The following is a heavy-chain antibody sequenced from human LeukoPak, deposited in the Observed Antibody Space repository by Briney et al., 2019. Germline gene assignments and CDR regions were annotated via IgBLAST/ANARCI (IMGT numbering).Heavy chain of an antibody. CDR1: GHTFNSYD. J-gene: IGHJ4*02. D-gene: IGHD3-3*01. V-gene: IGHV1-18*01. CDR3: ARFWSGYLPDY. Sequence: ASVKVSCKADGHTFNSYDISWVRQAPGQGLEWMGWIAAHNGNTMYAEKFWDRVTMTTDTSTSTAYMELRSLTSDDTAVYYCARFWSGYLPDYWGQGTLVTVSS. CDR2: IAAHNGNT.